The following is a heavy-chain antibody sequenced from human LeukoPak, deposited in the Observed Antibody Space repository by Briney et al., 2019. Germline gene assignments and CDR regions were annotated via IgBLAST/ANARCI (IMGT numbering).Heavy chain of an antibody. J-gene: IGHJ4*02. V-gene: IGHV3-30*18. D-gene: IGHD3-22*01. CDR3: AKAQGYYDSSGSVDY. CDR2: ISYDGSNK. CDR1: GFTFRSYG. Sequence: PGGSLRLSCAASGFTFRSYGMHWVRQAPGKGLEWVAVISYDGSNKYYADSVKGRFTISRDNSKNTLYLQMNSLRAEDTAVYYCAKAQGYYDSSGSVDYWGQGTLVTVSS.